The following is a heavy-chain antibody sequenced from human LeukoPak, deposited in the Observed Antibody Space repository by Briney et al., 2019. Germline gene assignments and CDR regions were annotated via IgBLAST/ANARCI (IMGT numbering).Heavy chain of an antibody. J-gene: IGHJ4*02. V-gene: IGHV4-4*07. D-gene: IGHD3-22*01. Sequence: SETLSLTCTVSGDSISSYYWSWIRQPAGKGPEWIGRIYTSGRTNYNPSLKSRVTMSEDTSKNQFSLKLSSVTAADTAVYYCARDWHSSGYYDYWGQGTLVTVSS. CDR3: ARDWHSSGYYDY. CDR2: IYTSGRT. CDR1: GDSISSYY.